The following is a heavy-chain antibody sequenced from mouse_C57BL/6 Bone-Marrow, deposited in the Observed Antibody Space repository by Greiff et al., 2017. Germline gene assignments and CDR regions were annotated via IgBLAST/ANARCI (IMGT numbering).Heavy chain of an antibody. CDR2: ISSGGSYT. CDR1: GFTFSSYG. D-gene: IGHD1-1*01. V-gene: IGHV5-6*01. J-gene: IGHJ2*01. Sequence: EVKLVESGGDLVKPGGSLKLSCAASGFTFSSYGMSWVRQTPDKRLEWVATISSGGSYTYYPDSVKGRFTISRDNAKNTLYLQMSSLKSEDTAMYYCARGNYYGFYFDYWGQGTTRTVSS. CDR3: ARGNYYGFYFDY.